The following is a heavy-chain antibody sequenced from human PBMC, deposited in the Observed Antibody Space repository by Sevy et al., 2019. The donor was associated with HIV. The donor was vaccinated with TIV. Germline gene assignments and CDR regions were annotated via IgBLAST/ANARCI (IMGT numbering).Heavy chain of an antibody. V-gene: IGHV3-30-3*01. CDR3: ARDNPHYDSSGFSAGFDY. CDR1: GFTFSSYA. Sequence: GGSLRLSCAASGFTFSSYAMHWVRQAPGKGLEWVAVISYDGSNKYYADSVKGRFTISRDNSKNTLYLQMNSLRAEDTAVYYCARDNPHYDSSGFSAGFDYWGQGTLVTVSS. D-gene: IGHD3-22*01. CDR2: ISYDGSNK. J-gene: IGHJ4*02.